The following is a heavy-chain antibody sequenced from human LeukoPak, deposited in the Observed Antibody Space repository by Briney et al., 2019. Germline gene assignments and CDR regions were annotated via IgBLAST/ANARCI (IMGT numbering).Heavy chain of an antibody. J-gene: IGHJ3*01. D-gene: IGHD6-13*01. CDR3: ARALPWGIPH. V-gene: IGHV3-48*03. CDR1: GFAFSSYE. CDR2: ISSNGGTI. Sequence: PGGSLRLSCTASGFAFSSYEMNWVRQAPGKGLEGVSYISSNGGTIYYAGSVKGRFTISRDHAKNPVYLQMNSLRAEDPAVYYCARALPWGIPHWGQGTMVTVSS.